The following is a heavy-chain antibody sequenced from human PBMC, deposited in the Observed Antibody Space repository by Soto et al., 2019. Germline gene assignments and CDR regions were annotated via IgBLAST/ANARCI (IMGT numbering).Heavy chain of an antibody. CDR1: GGSISSSSYY. CDR3: ARHDDSSGYYAHFDY. V-gene: IGHV4-39*01. Sequence: SETLSLTCTVSGGSISSSSYYWGWIRQPPGKGLEWIGSIYYSGSTYYNPSLKSRVTISDNTYKNHFPLKMSSTTAADTAVYYCARHDDSSGYYAHFDYWGQGTLVTVSS. CDR2: IYYSGST. D-gene: IGHD3-22*01. J-gene: IGHJ4*02.